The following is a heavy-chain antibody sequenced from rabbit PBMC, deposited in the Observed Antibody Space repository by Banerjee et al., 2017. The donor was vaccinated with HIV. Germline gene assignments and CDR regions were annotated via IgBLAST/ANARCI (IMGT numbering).Heavy chain of an antibody. CDR3: ARDWADSNGYSYASDPNL. J-gene: IGHJ4*01. D-gene: IGHD6-1*01. CDR2: IGAGSSGTT. CDR1: GFTLSSYW. Sequence: QEQLVESGGGLVQPEGSLTLTCKASGFTLSSYWMWWVRQAPGKGLEWIACIGAGSSGTTYYASWAKGRFTISKTSSTTVTLQMTSLTAADTATYFCARDWADSNGYSYASDPNLWGPGTLVTVS. V-gene: IGHV1S45*01.